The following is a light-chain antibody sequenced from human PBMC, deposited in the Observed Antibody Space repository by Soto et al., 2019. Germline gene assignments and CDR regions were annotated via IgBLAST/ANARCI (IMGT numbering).Light chain of an antibody. V-gene: IGLV2-14*01. CDR1: SSDVGGYKY. CDR3: SSYTSSSTS. Sequence: QSALTQPPSASGSPGQSVTISCTGTSSDVGGYKYVSWYQQHPGKAPKLMIYDVSNRPSGVSNRFSGSKSGNTASLTISGLQAEDEADYYCSSYTSSSTSFGGGTKLTVL. CDR2: DVS. J-gene: IGLJ2*01.